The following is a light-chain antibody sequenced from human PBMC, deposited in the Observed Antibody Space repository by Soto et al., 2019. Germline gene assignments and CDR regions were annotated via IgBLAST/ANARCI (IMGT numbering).Light chain of an antibody. J-gene: IGKJ1*01. CDR2: GAS. CDR1: QSVSSSY. Sequence: EIVLTQSPAPLSLSPGERATLSCRASQSVSSSYLAWCQQKPGQAPRLLTYGASTRATGIPARFSGSGSGTEFTLTISSLQSEDFAVYYCQQYNNWPRTFGQGTKVDI. CDR3: QQYNNWPRT. V-gene: IGKV3-15*01.